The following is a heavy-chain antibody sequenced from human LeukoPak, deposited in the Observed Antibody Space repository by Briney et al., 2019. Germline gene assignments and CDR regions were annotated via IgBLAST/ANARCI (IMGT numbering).Heavy chain of an antibody. Sequence: ASVKVSCKASGYTFTSYDINWVRQATGQGLEWMGWMNPNSGNTGYAQKFQGRVTITRNTSISTAYMELSSLRSEDTAVYYCARSRAGDRRITIFGVVPHLTSNWFDPWGQGTLVTVSS. CDR2: MNPNSGNT. V-gene: IGHV1-8*03. CDR1: GYTFTSYD. J-gene: IGHJ5*02. D-gene: IGHD3-3*01. CDR3: ARSRAGDRRITIFGVVPHLTSNWFDP.